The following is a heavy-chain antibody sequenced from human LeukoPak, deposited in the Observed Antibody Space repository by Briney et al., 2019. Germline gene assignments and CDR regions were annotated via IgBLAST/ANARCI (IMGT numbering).Heavy chain of an antibody. D-gene: IGHD3-22*01. Sequence: GASVKVSCKASGYTFTGYYIHWVRQAPGQGLEWMGWINPNSGDTNYAQKFQGRVTMTRDTSISTAYMELSRLRSDDTAVYYCARSRDYDSSGSDAFDIWGQGTMVTVSS. J-gene: IGHJ3*02. V-gene: IGHV1-2*02. CDR2: INPNSGDT. CDR1: GYTFTGYY. CDR3: ARSRDYDSSGSDAFDI.